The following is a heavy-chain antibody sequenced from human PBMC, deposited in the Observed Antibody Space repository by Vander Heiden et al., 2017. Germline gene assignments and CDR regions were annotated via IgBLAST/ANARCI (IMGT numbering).Heavy chain of an antibody. V-gene: IGHV1-46*01. CDR2: INPTGEIT. CDR1: GDTFIRYY. Sequence: QVQLVQSGAGVKKPGASVKVSCKASGDTFIRYYINWVRQAPGQGLEWMGIINPTGEITSYSQKFRGRVTLTRDTSTTTVYMEMTSLRSDDTAVYYCATSPGNYYYGLDVWGQGTTVTVSS. J-gene: IGHJ6*02. CDR3: ATSPGNYYYGLDV.